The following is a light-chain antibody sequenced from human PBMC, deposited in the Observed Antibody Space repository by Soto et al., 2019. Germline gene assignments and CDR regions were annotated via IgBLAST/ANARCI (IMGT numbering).Light chain of an antibody. V-gene: IGKV3D-15*01. CDR2: GVY. CDR1: QSVSSN. J-gene: IGKJ5*01. Sequence: EIVMTQSPTILSVSPGERATLSCRASQSVSSNLAWYQQKPGQAPRLLIYGVYTRAPGIPARFSGSGSGADFTLTISRLEPEDFAVYYCHQYGTAPITFGQGTRLDIK. CDR3: HQYGTAPIT.